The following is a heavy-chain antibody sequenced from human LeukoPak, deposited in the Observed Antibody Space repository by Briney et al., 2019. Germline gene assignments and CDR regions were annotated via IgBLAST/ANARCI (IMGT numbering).Heavy chain of an antibody. Sequence: SETLSLTCTVSGGSISSYYWSWIRQPAGKGLEWIGRIYTSGSTNYNPSLKSRVTMPVDTSKNQFSLKLSSVTAADTAVYYCAGYDYVWGSHRLTYYYYYMDVWGKGTTVTVSS. J-gene: IGHJ6*03. V-gene: IGHV4-4*07. CDR1: GGSISSYY. CDR2: IYTSGST. CDR3: AGYDYVWGSHRLTYYYYYMDV. D-gene: IGHD3-16*01.